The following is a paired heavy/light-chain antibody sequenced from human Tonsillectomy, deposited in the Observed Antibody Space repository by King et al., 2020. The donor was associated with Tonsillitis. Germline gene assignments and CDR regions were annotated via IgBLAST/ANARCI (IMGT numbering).Heavy chain of an antibody. CDR3: ARVNYDFWSGHIQRWHYYYYMDV. Sequence: QVQLVQSGAEVKKPGSSVKVSCKASGGTFSSYAISWVRQAPGQGLEWMGGIIPIFGTANYAQKFQGRVTITADESTSTAYMELSSLRSEDTAVYYCARVNYDFWSGHIQRWHYYYYMDVWGKGTTVTVSS. V-gene: IGHV1-69*01. CDR2: IIPIFGTA. J-gene: IGHJ6*03. CDR1: GGTFSSYA. D-gene: IGHD3-3*01.
Light chain of an antibody. V-gene: IGKV3-15*01. CDR2: GAS. CDR3: QQYNNWSRT. J-gene: IGKJ1*01. CDR1: QSVSSN. Sequence: EIVMTQSPATLSVSPGERATLSCRASQSVSSNLAWYQQKPGQAPRLLIYGASTRATGIPARFSGSGSGTEFTLTISSLQSEDFAVYYCQQYNNWSRTFGQGTKVEIK.